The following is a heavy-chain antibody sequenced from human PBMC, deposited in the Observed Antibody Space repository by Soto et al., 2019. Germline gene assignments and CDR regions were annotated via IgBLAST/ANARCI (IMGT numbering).Heavy chain of an antibody. J-gene: IGHJ5*02. CDR3: ARRWAETHDDILTGESDNWFDP. CDR2: IYYSGST. CDR1: GGSISSSSYY. D-gene: IGHD3-9*01. Sequence: QLQLQESGPGLVKPSETLSLTCTVSGGSISSSSYYWGWIRQPPGKGLEWIGSIYYSGSTYYNPSLKSRVTIPVDTSKNRFTLRMSCVTAADTAVYYCARRWAETHDDILTGESDNWFDPCGQGTLVIVSS. V-gene: IGHV4-39*01.